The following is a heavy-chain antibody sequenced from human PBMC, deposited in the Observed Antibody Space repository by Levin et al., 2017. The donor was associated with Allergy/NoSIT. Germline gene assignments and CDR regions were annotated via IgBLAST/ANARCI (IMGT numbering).Heavy chain of an antibody. V-gene: IGHV3-30-3*01. Sequence: GESLKISCAASGFTFSSYIMHWVRQAPGKGLEWVALISYDATNKYYADSVKGRFTISRDNTKNTLYLQMNSLRADDTAVYFCAREEDGSGTYTYWGQGTLVTVSS. D-gene: IGHD3-10*01. CDR3: AREEDGSGTYTY. CDR2: ISYDATNK. CDR1: GFTFSSYI. J-gene: IGHJ4*02.